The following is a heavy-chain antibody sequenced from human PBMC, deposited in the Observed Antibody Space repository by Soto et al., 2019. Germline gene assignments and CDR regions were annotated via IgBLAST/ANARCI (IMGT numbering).Heavy chain of an antibody. CDR2: ISYDGSNK. CDR3: AKDRYYDSSGYHNWFDP. D-gene: IGHD3-22*01. CDR1: GFTFSSYG. Sequence: QVQLVESGGGVVQPGRSLRLSCAASGFTFSSYGMHWVRQAPGKGLEWVAVISYDGSNKYYADSVKGRFTISRDNSKNTLYLQMNSMRAEDTAVYYCAKDRYYDSSGYHNWFDPWGQGTLVTVSS. V-gene: IGHV3-30*18. J-gene: IGHJ5*02.